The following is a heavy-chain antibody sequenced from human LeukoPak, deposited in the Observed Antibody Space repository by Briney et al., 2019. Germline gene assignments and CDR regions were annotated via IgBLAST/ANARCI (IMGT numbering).Heavy chain of an antibody. CDR2: IYYSGST. Sequence: SETLSLTCTVSGGSISNYYWSWIRQPPGKGLEWIAYIYYSGSTNYNPSLKSRVTISVDTSKNQFSLKLSSVTAADTAVYYCARASGYAYGGAIDYWGQGTLVTVSS. J-gene: IGHJ4*02. CDR3: ARASGYAYGGAIDY. CDR1: GGSISNYY. V-gene: IGHV4-59*01. D-gene: IGHD3-16*01.